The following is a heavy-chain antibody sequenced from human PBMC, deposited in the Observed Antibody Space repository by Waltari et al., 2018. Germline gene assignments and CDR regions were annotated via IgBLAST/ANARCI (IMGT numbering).Heavy chain of an antibody. V-gene: IGHV4-4*02. J-gene: IGHJ4*02. CDR3: ARDRCRGLYLDD. CDR2: VLSTGKT. Sequence: QLQLQESGPGLVEPSATLSLSCSVSGDSVTSTNWWSWVRQSPQRGLEWIGQVLSTGKTNYSPSLASQVTMSLDAANNQFSLRVTSATAADTAVYYCARDRCRGLYLDDWGPGTLVTVSP. CDR1: GDSVTSTNW. D-gene: IGHD2-15*01.